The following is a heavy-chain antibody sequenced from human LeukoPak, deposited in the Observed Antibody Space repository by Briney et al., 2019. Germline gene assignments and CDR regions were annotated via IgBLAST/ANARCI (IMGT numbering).Heavy chain of an antibody. CDR3: ARDRITIFGVVTFDP. Sequence: SETLSLTCTVSGGSISSSYYWGWIRQPPGKGLEWIGSIYYSGSTYYNPSLKSRVTISVDTSKNQFSLKLSSVTAADTAVYYCARDRITIFGVVTFDPWGQGTLVTVSS. V-gene: IGHV4-39*02. CDR1: GGSISSSYY. CDR2: IYYSGST. J-gene: IGHJ5*02. D-gene: IGHD3-3*01.